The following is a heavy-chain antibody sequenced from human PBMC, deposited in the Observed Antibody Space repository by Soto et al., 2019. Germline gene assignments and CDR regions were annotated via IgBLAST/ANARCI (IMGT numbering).Heavy chain of an antibody. V-gene: IGHV4-39*01. Sequence: ASETLSLTCTVSGGSISSSSYYWGWIRQPPGKGLEWIGSIYYSGSTYYNPSLKSRVTISVDTSKNQFSLKLSSVTAADTAVYYCARVSPKYSNYVSYGMDVWGQGTTVTVS. CDR2: IYYSGST. CDR1: GGSISSSSYY. D-gene: IGHD4-4*01. J-gene: IGHJ6*02. CDR3: ARVSPKYSNYVSYGMDV.